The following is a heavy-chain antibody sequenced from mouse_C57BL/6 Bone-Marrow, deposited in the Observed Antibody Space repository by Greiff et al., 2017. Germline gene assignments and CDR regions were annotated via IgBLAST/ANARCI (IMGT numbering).Heavy chain of an antibody. CDR3: ARVTILDPFAN. D-gene: IGHD1-3*01. V-gene: IGHV5-4*01. CDR1: GFTFSSYA. Sequence: EVQLVESGGGLVKPGGSLKLSCAASGFTFSSYAMSWVRQTPEKRLEWVATISDGGSYTYYPDNVKGRFTISRDNAKNNLYLQMSHLKSEDTTMYYCARVTILDPFANRGQRALVT. CDR2: ISDGGSYT. J-gene: IGHJ3*01.